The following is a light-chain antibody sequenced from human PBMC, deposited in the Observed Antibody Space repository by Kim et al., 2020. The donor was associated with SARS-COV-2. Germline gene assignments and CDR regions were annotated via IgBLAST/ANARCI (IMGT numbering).Light chain of an antibody. CDR3: QSYNRDNVL. CDR1: GGSIDVNY. CDR2: EDD. J-gene: IGLJ2*01. V-gene: IGLV6-57*02. Sequence: GKTLTTSCAGSGGSIDVNYVQWYQQRPGGVPTTVIYEDDQRPSGVSDRFSGSIDNSSNSASLTISGLRTEDEADYYCQSYNRDNVLFGGGTQLTVL.